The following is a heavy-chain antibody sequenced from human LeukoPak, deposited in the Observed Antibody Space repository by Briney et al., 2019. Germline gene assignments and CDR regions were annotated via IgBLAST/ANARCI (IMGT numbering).Heavy chain of an antibody. CDR2: ISGSGGST. D-gene: IGHD4-17*01. J-gene: IGHJ4*02. CDR1: GFTFSSYA. CDR3: TRDRIDYGDYVGY. V-gene: IGHV3-23*01. Sequence: GGSLRLSCAASGFTFSSYAMSWVRQAPGKGLEWVSAISGSGGSTYCADSVKGRSTVSRDNSKNTLYLQMNSLRAEDAAVYYCTRDRIDYGDYVGYWGQGTLVTVSS.